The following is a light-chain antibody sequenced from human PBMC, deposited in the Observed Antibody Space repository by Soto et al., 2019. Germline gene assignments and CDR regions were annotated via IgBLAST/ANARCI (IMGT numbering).Light chain of an antibody. Sequence: QSVLTQPASVSGSPGQSITISCTGTSSDVGGYNYVPWYQQHPGKAPKLIIYEVSNRPSGVSNRFSGSKSGNTASLTISGLQAEDEADYYCSSYTSSSTPVVFGTGTKVTVL. CDR1: SSDVGGYNY. CDR2: EVS. V-gene: IGLV2-14*01. CDR3: SSYTSSSTPVV. J-gene: IGLJ1*01.